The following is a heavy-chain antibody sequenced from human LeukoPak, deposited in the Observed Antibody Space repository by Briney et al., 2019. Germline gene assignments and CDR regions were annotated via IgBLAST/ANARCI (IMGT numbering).Heavy chain of an antibody. V-gene: IGHV3-23*01. Sequence: GGSLRLSCAASGFTFSNNWMTWVRQAPGKGLEWVSAISGSGGSTYYADSVKGRFTISRDNSKNTLYLQMNSLRAEDTAVYYCATPGRRSDYWGQETLVTVSS. CDR1: GFTFSNNW. CDR2: ISGSGGST. J-gene: IGHJ4*02. CDR3: ATPGRRSDY.